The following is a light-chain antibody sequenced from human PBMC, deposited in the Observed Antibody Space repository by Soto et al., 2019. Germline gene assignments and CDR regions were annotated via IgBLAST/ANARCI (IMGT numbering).Light chain of an antibody. CDR2: DVS. J-gene: IGLJ1*01. Sequence: QSALTQPRSVSGSPGQSVTISCTGTSSDVGGYNYVSWYQQHPGKAPKLMIYDVSKRPSGVPDRFSGSKSGNTASLTISGLQAEDEAEYYCTSYTSSTPFYVFGTGTKVTVL. CDR1: SSDVGGYNY. CDR3: TSYTSSTPFYV. V-gene: IGLV2-11*01.